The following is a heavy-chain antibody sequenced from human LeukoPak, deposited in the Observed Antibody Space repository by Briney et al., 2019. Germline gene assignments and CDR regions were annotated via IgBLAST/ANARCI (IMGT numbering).Heavy chain of an antibody. J-gene: IGHJ5*02. V-gene: IGHV3-48*01. D-gene: IGHD6-19*01. CDR2: ITSSSNTI. Sequence: GESLRLSCAASGFTFSTYTMNWVRQAPGKGLEWVSYITSSSNTIYYADPVKGRFTISRDNAKNSLYLQMNSLRAEDTAVYYCARDNRAVAGLFDPWGQGTLVTVSS. CDR3: ARDNRAVAGLFDP. CDR1: GFTFSTYT.